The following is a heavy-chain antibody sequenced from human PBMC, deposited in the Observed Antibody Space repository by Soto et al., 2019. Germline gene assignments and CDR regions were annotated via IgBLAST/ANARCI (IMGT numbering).Heavy chain of an antibody. Sequence: QVQLVQSGAEVKKPGASVKVSCKASGYTFTSYAMHWVRQAPGQRLEWMGWINAGNGNTKYSQKFQGRVTITRDTSASTAYMELSSLRSEDTAVYYCARGMGRITIFGVVNWFDPWGQRTLVTVSS. CDR2: INAGNGNT. D-gene: IGHD3-3*01. V-gene: IGHV1-3*01. CDR1: GYTFTSYA. J-gene: IGHJ5*02. CDR3: ARGMGRITIFGVVNWFDP.